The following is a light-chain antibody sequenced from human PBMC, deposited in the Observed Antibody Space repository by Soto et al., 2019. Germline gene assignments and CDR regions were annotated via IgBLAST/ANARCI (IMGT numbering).Light chain of an antibody. CDR1: SSNIGSNT. Sequence: QSVLTQPPSASGTPGQKVAISCSGSSSNIGSNTVNWYQQLPGTAPKLLIYSNNQRPSGVPDRFSGSKSGTSASLAISGLQSDDEADYYCAAWDDSLNGVVFGGGTKLT. CDR2: SNN. V-gene: IGLV1-44*01. J-gene: IGLJ3*02. CDR3: AAWDDSLNGVV.